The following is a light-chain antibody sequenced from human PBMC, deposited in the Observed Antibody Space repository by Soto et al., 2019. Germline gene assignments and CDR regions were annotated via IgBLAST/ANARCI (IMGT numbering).Light chain of an antibody. J-gene: IGKJ5*01. CDR3: QQYGSSVIT. CDR2: GAS. V-gene: IGKV3-20*01. CDR1: QSITNNF. Sequence: EVVLTQSPGTLSLSPGDRATLSCRASQSITNNFLAWYQHKPGQAPRLLIYGASSRATGIPDRFGGSGSGTDFTLTISRLEPEDFAVYHCQQYGSSVITFGQGTRLDIK.